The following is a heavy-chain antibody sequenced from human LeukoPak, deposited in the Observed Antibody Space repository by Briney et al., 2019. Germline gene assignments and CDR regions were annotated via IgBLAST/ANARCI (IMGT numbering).Heavy chain of an antibody. Sequence: PSETLSLTCTVSGGSISSYYWSWIRQPPGKGLEWIGRIYTSGSTNYNPSLKSRVTMSVDTSKNQFSLKLSSVTAADTAVYYCARDARRSVRGVIYYYGMDVWGQGTTVTVSS. D-gene: IGHD3-10*01. CDR3: ARDARRSVRGVIYYYGMDV. CDR1: GGSISSYY. CDR2: IYTSGST. J-gene: IGHJ6*02. V-gene: IGHV4-4*07.